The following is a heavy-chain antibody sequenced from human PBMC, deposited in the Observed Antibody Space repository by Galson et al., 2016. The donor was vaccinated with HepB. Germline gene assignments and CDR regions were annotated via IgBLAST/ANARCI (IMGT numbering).Heavy chain of an antibody. CDR1: GGSISSYY. Sequence: SETLSLTCTVSGGSISSYYWSWIRQPPGKGLEWIGYIFYTVSTNSNPSLKSRVTISLDASKNQFSLMLTSVTPADTAVYYCAALHDTNYYFNGMDVWGQGSTVTV. CDR3: AALHDTNYYFNGMDV. CDR2: IFYTVST. J-gene: IGHJ6*02. D-gene: IGHD3-22*01. V-gene: IGHV4-59*01.